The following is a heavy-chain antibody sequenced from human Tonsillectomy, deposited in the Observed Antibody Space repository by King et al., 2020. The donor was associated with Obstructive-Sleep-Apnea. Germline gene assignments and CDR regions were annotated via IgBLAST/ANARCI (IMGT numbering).Heavy chain of an antibody. V-gene: IGHV4-39*01. CDR1: GGSISSSNYY. D-gene: IGHD6-19*01. J-gene: IGHJ1*01. CDR2: IFYTGST. CDR3: ARHNERRYSSGWYPPDYLQH. Sequence: MQLQESGPGLVKPSETLSLTCTVSGGSISSSNYYWGWIRQPPGKGLEWIATIFYTGSTYYNPSLQSRVTISVDTSKNQFFLKLNPVTASDTAVYYCARHNERRYSSGWYPPDYLQHWGQGTLVTVSS.